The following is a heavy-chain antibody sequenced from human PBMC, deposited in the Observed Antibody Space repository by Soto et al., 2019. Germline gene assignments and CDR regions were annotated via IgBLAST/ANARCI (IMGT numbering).Heavy chain of an antibody. D-gene: IGHD1-26*01. V-gene: IGHV5-51*01. CDR2: IDPGDSYT. J-gene: IGHJ4*02. Sequence: PGESLKISCKGSGYSFTSYWIGWVRQMPGKGLEWMGSIDPGDSYTRYSPSFQGHVTISADKSISTAYLQWSSLKASDTAMYYCARTRVGAADYWGQGTLVTVSS. CDR3: ARTRVGAADY. CDR1: GYSFTSYW.